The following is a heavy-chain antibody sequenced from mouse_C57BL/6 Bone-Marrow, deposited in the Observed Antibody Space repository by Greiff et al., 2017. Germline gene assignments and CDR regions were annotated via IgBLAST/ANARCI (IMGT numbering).Heavy chain of an antibody. Sequence: VQLQQSGPVLVKPGASVKMSCKASGYTFTDYYMNWVKQSHGKSLEWIGVINPYNGGTNYNQKFKGKATLTVDKSSSTAYMELNSLTSEDSAVYYCAREGPYYDYDGGYYFDYWGQGTTLTVSS. CDR2: INPYNGGT. D-gene: IGHD2-4*01. J-gene: IGHJ2*01. CDR1: GYTFTDYY. CDR3: AREGPYYDYDGGYYFDY. V-gene: IGHV1-19*01.